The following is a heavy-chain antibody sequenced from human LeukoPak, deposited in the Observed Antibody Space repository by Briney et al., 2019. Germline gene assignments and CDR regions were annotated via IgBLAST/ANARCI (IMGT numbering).Heavy chain of an antibody. V-gene: IGHV3-48*03. CDR2: ISSSGSTI. CDR3: ASGGIRGVGSGRFDY. CDR1: GFTSSSYE. J-gene: IGHJ4*02. D-gene: IGHD3-10*01. Sequence: GGSLRLSCAASGFTSSSYEMNWVRQAPGKGLEWVSYISSSGSTIYYADSVKGRFTISRDNAKNSLYLQMNSLRAEDTAVYYCASGGIRGVGSGRFDYWGQGTLVTVSS.